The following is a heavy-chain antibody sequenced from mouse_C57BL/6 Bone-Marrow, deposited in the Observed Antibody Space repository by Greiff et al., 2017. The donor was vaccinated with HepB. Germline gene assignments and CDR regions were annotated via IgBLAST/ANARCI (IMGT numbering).Heavy chain of an antibody. CDR3: ARDVGLLRTYYYAMDY. J-gene: IGHJ4*01. D-gene: IGHD2-3*01. CDR1: GFTFSSYA. V-gene: IGHV5-4*01. CDR2: ISDGGSYT. Sequence: EVQLVESGGGLVKPGGSLKLSCAASGFTFSSYAMSWVRQTPEKRLEWVATISDGGSYTYYPDNVKGRFTISRDNAKNNLYLQMSHLKSEDTAMYYCARDVGLLRTYYYAMDYWGQGTSVTVSS.